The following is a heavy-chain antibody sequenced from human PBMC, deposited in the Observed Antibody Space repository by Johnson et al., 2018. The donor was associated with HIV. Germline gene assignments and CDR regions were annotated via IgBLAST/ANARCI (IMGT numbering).Heavy chain of an antibody. Sequence: VQLVESGGGLVQPGGSLRLSCAVSGFTFSNHHMTWVRQAPGKGLEWVANINQDGSDKYYVDSVKGRFTISRDNAQNSLYLQMNSLRAEDTAVYYCGRESTGAGTAFDIWGQGTMVIVSS. CDR2: INQDGSDK. CDR1: GFTFSNHH. D-gene: IGHD2-8*02. J-gene: IGHJ3*02. CDR3: GRESTGAGTAFDI. V-gene: IGHV3-7*01.